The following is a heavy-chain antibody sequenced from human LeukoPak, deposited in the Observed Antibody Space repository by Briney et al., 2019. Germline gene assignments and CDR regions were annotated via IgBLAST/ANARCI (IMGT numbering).Heavy chain of an antibody. Sequence: GESLKISCKGSGYSFTSYWIGWVRQMPGKGLEWMGIIYPGDSDTRYSPSFQGQVTISAAKSISTAYLQWSSLKASDTAMYYCARHLLPYYYDSSGDYFDYWGQGTLVTVSS. CDR3: ARHLLPYYYDSSGDYFDY. CDR2: IYPGDSDT. CDR1: GYSFTSYW. D-gene: IGHD3-22*01. J-gene: IGHJ4*02. V-gene: IGHV5-51*01.